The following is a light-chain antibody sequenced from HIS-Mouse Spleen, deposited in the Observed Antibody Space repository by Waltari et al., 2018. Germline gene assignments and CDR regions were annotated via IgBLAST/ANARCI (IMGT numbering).Light chain of an antibody. Sequence: QSALTQPASVSGSPGQSITISCTGPSSDVGGYNSVSWYQQHPGKAPKLMIYDVSNRPSGVSNRFSGSKSGNTASLTISGLQAEDEADYYCSSYTSSSTLGYVFGTGTKVTVL. V-gene: IGLV2-14*03. J-gene: IGLJ1*01. CDR1: SSDVGGYNS. CDR2: DVS. CDR3: SSYTSSSTLGYV.